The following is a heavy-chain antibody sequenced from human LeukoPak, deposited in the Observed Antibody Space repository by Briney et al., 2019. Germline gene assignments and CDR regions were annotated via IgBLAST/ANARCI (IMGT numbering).Heavy chain of an antibody. CDR2: ISGSGGST. J-gene: IGHJ4*02. CDR3: AKGGLFDSSGSDFDY. V-gene: IGHV3-23*01. CDR1: GFTFSSYA. D-gene: IGHD3-22*01. Sequence: GGSLRLSCAASGFTFSSYAMSWVRQAPGKGLEWVSAISGSGGSTYYADSVKGRFTISRDNSKNTLYLQMNSLRAEDTAVYYCAKGGLFDSSGSDFDYWGQGTLVTVSS.